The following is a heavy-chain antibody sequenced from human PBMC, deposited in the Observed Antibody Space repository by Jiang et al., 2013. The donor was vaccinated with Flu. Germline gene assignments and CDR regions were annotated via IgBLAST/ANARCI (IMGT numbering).Heavy chain of an antibody. CDR1: GGSISSYY. CDR2: IYYSGST. V-gene: IGHV4-59*01. D-gene: IGHD6-13*01. CDR3: ARFPYIAAAGGFGWFDP. J-gene: IGHJ5*02. Sequence: TLSLTCTVSGGSISSYYWSWIRQPPRKGLEWIGYIYYSGSTNYNPSLKSRVTISVDTSKNQFSLKLSSVTAADTAVYYCARFPYIAAAGGFGWFDPWGQGTLVTVSS.